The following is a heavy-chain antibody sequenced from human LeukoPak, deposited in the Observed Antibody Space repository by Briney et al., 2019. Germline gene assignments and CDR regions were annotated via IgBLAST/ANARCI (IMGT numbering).Heavy chain of an antibody. CDR3: ARASGLRSFTLIS. CDR2: ISDATAGT. D-gene: IGHD3-3*01. J-gene: IGHJ5*02. V-gene: IGHV3-23*01. Sequence: GGSLRLSCAASGFTFTSNAMNWVRQAPGKGLEWVSRISDATAGTYYADSVKGRFTISRDNSKNTLYLQMNSLRAEDTAVYYCARASGLRSFTLISWGLGTLVTVSS. CDR1: GFTFTSNA.